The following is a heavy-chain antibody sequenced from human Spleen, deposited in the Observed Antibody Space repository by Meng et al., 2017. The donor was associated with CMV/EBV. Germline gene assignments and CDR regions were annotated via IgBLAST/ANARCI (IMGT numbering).Heavy chain of an antibody. J-gene: IGHJ6*02. CDR1: GGSISSYY. CDR2: INHSGST. Sequence: SETLSLTCTVSGGSISSYYWSWIRQPPGKGLEWIGEINHSGSTNYNPSLKSRVTISVDTSKNQFSLKLSSVTAADTAVYYCAREDIVVVEHGMDVWGQGTTVTVSS. D-gene: IGHD2-2*01. V-gene: IGHV4-34*01. CDR3: AREDIVVVEHGMDV.